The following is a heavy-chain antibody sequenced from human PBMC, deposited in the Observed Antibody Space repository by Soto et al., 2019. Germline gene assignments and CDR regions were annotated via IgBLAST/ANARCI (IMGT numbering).Heavy chain of an antibody. D-gene: IGHD3-10*01. Sequence: VQLVESGGGLVQPGRSLRLSCAASGFTFSRYTMHWVRQAPGKGLEWMAFISDDGNNKYYADSVKGQFTISRDNSKNTLYLHMNSLRTEDTAVYYCARDDEGGSDCDLGYWGQGTLVTVSS. V-gene: IGHV3-30-3*01. J-gene: IGHJ4*02. CDR1: GFTFSRYT. CDR3: ARDDEGGSDCDLGY. CDR2: ISDDGNNK.